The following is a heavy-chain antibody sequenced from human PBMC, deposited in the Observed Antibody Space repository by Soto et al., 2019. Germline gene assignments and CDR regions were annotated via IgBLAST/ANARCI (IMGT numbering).Heavy chain of an antibody. Sequence: VLLLESGGGFVQPGRSVRLSCAAPQFTFGGLGLSWVRQSPGRGLEWVATISRDEDNTHYADSVNGRFTISKDRSTNTLHLHMASLRAEDTAMYYCVSWMSAHFDYWGRGTLVTVSS. CDR3: VSWMSAHFDY. D-gene: IGHD2-2*03. V-gene: IGHV3-23*01. CDR2: ISRDEDNT. CDR1: QFTFGGLG. J-gene: IGHJ4*02.